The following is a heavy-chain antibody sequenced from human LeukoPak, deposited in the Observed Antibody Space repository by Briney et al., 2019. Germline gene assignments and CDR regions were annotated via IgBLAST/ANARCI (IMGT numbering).Heavy chain of an antibody. CDR3: ARDRRGYYYDGNAFYFDY. CDR1: GFTFSSYA. J-gene: IGHJ4*02. D-gene: IGHD3-22*01. Sequence: GGSLRLSCAASGFTFSSYAMSWVRQAPGKGLEWVSAISGSGGSTYYADSVKGRFTISRDNSEDTVYLQMNSLRVEDTAVYYCARDRRGYYYDGNAFYFDYWGQGTQVTVST. V-gene: IGHV3-23*01. CDR2: ISGSGGST.